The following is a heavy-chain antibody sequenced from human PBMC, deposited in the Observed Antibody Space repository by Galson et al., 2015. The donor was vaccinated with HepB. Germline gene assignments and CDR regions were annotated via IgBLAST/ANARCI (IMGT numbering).Heavy chain of an antibody. CDR1: GFTFSSYA. D-gene: IGHD2-15*01. Sequence: SLRLSCAASGFTFSSYAMHWVRQAPGKGLEWVSSISSSSSYIYYADSVKGRFTISRDNAKNSLYLQMNSLRAEDTAVYYCARGRSGDYWGQGTLVTVSS. CDR3: ARGRSGDY. J-gene: IGHJ4*02. CDR2: ISSSSSYI. V-gene: IGHV3-21*01.